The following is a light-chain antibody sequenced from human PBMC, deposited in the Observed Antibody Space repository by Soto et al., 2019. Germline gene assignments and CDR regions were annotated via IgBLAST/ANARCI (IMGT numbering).Light chain of an antibody. CDR1: SSDVGDYDY. V-gene: IGLV2-8*01. CDR3: SSYAGSKDYV. CDR2: EVS. Sequence: QYALTQPPSASGSPGQSVTISCTGTSSDVGDYDYVSWYQHHPGKAPKLMIYEVSKRPSGVPARFSGSKYGNTASLTVSGLQAEDEADYYCSSYAGSKDYVFGTGTKLTVL. J-gene: IGLJ1*01.